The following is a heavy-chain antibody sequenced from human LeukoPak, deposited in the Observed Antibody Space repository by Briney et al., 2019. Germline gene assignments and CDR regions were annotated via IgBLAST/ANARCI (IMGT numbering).Heavy chain of an antibody. D-gene: IGHD4-23*01. CDR1: GFTFSSYA. CDR3: AKVPAKYGGKVQLDY. Sequence: GGSLRLSCAASGFTFSSYAMSWVRQAPGKGLEWVSAISGSGGSTYYADSVKGRFTISRDNSKNTLYLQMNSLRAEDTGVYYCAKVPAKYGGKVQLDYWGQGTLVTVSS. CDR2: ISGSGGST. V-gene: IGHV3-23*01. J-gene: IGHJ4*02.